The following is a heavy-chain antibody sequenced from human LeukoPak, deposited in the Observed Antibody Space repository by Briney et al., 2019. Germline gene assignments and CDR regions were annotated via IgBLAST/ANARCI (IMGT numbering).Heavy chain of an antibody. CDR2: IYSSGGT. CDR3: ARGTGGLRRTWFDP. J-gene: IGHJ5*02. Sequence: SETLSLTCTVSGGSISSGSYYWSWIPQPAGKGLEWIGRIYSSGGTNYDPSLKSRVTISVDMSKNQFSLKLSSVTAADTAVYYCARGTGGLRRTWFDPGGQGTLVTVSS. CDR1: GGSISSGSYY. D-gene: IGHD1-14*01. V-gene: IGHV4-61*02.